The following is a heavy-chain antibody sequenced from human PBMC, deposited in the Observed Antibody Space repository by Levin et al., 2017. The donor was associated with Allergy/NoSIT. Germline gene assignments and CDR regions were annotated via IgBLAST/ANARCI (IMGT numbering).Heavy chain of an antibody. Sequence: KISCKASGGTFSSYAISWVRQAPGQGLEWMGGIIPIFGTANYAQKFQGRVTITADESTSTAYMELSSLRSEDTAVYYCARAGGGYCSGGSCYYDYWGQGTLVTVSS. V-gene: IGHV1-69*01. CDR3: ARAGGGYCSGGSCYYDY. J-gene: IGHJ4*02. D-gene: IGHD2-15*01. CDR1: GGTFSSYA. CDR2: IIPIFGTA.